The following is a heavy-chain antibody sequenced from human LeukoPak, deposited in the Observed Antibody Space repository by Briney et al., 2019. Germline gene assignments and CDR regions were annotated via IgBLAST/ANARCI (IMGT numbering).Heavy chain of an antibody. CDR1: GGSISSYY. Sequence: TSETLSLTCTVSGGSISSYYWSWIRQPPGKGLEWIGYIYYSGSTNYNPSLKSRLTISVDTSKNQFSLKLSSVTAADTAVSYCERQWGYFDYWGQGTLVTVSS. D-gene: IGHD3-16*01. V-gene: IGHV4-59*08. J-gene: IGHJ4*02. CDR3: ERQWGYFDY. CDR2: IYYSGST.